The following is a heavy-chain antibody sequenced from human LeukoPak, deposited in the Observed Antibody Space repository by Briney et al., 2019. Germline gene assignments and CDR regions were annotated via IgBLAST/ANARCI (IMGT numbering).Heavy chain of an antibody. CDR2: FYYSGST. Sequence: SETLSLTCTVSGVSITSYYWSWIRQPPGKGLEWIGYFYYSGSTNYNPSLKSRVTISVDTSKNQFSLKLSSVTAADTAVYYCARYNDLGFDYWGQGTLVTVSS. D-gene: IGHD1-1*01. V-gene: IGHV4-59*01. CDR3: ARYNDLGFDY. J-gene: IGHJ4*02. CDR1: GVSITSYY.